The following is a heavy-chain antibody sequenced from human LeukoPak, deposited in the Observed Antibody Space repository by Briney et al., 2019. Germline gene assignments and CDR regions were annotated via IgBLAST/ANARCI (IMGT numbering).Heavy chain of an antibody. Sequence: GGPLRLSCAASGFTFSSYSMNWVRQAPGKGLEWVSSISSSSSYIYYADSVKGRFTISRDNAKNSLYLQMNSLRAEDTAVYYCAREGITDYGMDVWGQGTTVTVSS. CDR1: GFTFSSYS. J-gene: IGHJ6*02. CDR2: ISSSSSYI. D-gene: IGHD1-14*01. CDR3: AREGITDYGMDV. V-gene: IGHV3-21*01.